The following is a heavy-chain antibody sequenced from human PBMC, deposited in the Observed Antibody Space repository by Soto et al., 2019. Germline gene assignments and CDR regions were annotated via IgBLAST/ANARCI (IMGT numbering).Heavy chain of an antibody. CDR2: XSGSGDST. CDR3: XXXXXXXXXXXXXXXXMXV. CDR1: GFTFTTFA. Sequence: DVQLLDSGGGLVQPGGSLRLSCAASGFTFTTFAMSWVRQAPGXXXXXXXTXSGSGDSTYYANSVRGRFTISRDNSENTLYLQMSSLRAEXTAXXXXXXXXXXXXXXXXXXXXMXVWGQGTTVTVSS. J-gene: IGHJ6*02. V-gene: IGHV3-23*01.